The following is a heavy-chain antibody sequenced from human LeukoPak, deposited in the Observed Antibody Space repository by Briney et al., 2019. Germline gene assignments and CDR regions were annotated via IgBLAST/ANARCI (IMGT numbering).Heavy chain of an antibody. CDR2: IYSGGST. CDR3: VRADSSGYYGVDY. Sequence: TGGSLRLSCAASGFTVSSNYMSWVRQAPGKGLEWVSVIYSGGSTHYADSVKGRFTISRDNSKNTLCLQMNSLRAEDTAVYYCVRADSSGYYGVDYWGQGTLVTVSS. CDR1: GFTVSSNY. J-gene: IGHJ4*02. D-gene: IGHD3-22*01. V-gene: IGHV3-53*01.